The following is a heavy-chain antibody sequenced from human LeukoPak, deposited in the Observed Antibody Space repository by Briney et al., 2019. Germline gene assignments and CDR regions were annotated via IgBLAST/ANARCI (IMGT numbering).Heavy chain of an antibody. D-gene: IGHD3-16*02. J-gene: IGHJ4*02. CDR2: IYHSGST. Sequence: PSETLSLTCAASGGSISSSNWWSWVRQPPGKGLEWIGEIYHSGSTNYNPSLKSRVTISVDKSKNQFSLKLSSVTAADTAVYYCARAKNPYRRTLDYWGQGTLVTASS. CDR3: ARAKNPYRRTLDY. CDR1: GGSISSSNW. V-gene: IGHV4-4*02.